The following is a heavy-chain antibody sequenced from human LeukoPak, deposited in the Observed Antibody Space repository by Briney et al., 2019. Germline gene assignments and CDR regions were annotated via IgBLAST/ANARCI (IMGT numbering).Heavy chain of an antibody. CDR2: TNEYGSIT. CDR1: GFSLRSYW. J-gene: IGHJ4*02. D-gene: IGHD3-10*01. Sequence: PRGSLRLSCAASGFSLRSYWMHWVRQAPGGGLVWDARTNEYGSITDYADSVKDRFTISRDNAKNTLYLQMNSLRAEDSAVYYCARDVAGPGSHWGPGTLVTVSS. CDR3: ARDVAGPGSH. V-gene: IGHV3-74*01.